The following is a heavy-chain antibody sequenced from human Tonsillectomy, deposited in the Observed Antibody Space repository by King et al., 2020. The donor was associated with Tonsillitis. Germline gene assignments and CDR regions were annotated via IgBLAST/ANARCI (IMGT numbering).Heavy chain of an antibody. V-gene: IGHV3-48*01. J-gene: IGHJ4*02. CDR2: ISSSSSTI. CDR3: ARTGRFDY. Sequence: VQLVESGGGLVQPGGSLRLSCAASGFTFSSYSMNWVRQAPGKGLDWVSYISSSSSTIYYADSVKGRFTISRDNAKNSLYLPMNSLRAEDTAVYYCARTGRFDYWGQGTLVTVSS. D-gene: IGHD1-14*01. CDR1: GFTFSSYS.